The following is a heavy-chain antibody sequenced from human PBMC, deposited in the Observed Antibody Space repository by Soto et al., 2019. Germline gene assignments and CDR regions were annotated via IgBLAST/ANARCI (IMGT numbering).Heavy chain of an antibody. CDR2: IHYSGTT. Sequence: XGTLSLTCTVSGGSMRNYFWTWIRQPPGKGLEWIGYIHYSGTTSFFPSYNPSLRSRVTISENTSKNQFSLKLLSVTTADTAVYFCAAGEASSRNLAPYYLDFWGQGTLVTVSS. CDR1: GGSMRNYF. CDR3: AAGEASSRNLAPYYLDF. J-gene: IGHJ4*02. V-gene: IGHV4-59*01. D-gene: IGHD6-13*01.